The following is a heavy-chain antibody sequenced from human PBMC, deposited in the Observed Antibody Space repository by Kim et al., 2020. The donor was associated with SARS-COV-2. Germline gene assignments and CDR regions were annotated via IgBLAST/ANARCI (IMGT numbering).Heavy chain of an antibody. CDR1: GDPVNGYY. Sequence: SETLSLTCAVYGDPVNGYYWSWIRQPPGKGLEWIGEINYDRSTNYKPSLKSRVTRSLDSSKSQFSLRLTSLTAADTAVYYCARGRYFDWLFHQSPHYFD. CDR2: INYDRST. CDR3: ARGRYFDWLFHQSPHYFD. J-gene: IGHJ4*01. D-gene: IGHD3-9*01. V-gene: IGHV4-34*01.